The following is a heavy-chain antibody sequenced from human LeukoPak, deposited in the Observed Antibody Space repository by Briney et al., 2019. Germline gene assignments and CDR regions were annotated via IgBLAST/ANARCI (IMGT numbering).Heavy chain of an antibody. D-gene: IGHD2-21*01. CDR2: IKEDGSEK. V-gene: IGHV3-7*03. J-gene: IGHJ5*02. CDR3: ARDKGVVGTLAP. CDR1: GFTFSSYS. Sequence: PGGSLRLSCAASGFTFSSYSMNWVRQAPGKGLKWVANIKEDGSEKYFVDSVKGRFTISRDNAKNSLYLQMNSLRAEDTAIYYCARDKGVVGTLAPWGQGTLVTVSS.